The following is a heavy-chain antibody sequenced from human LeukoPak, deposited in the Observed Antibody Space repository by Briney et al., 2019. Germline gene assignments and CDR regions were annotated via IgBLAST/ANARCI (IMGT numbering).Heavy chain of an antibody. Sequence: PSETLSLTCTVSGGSISSSSYYWGWIRQPPGKGLEWIGSIYYSGSTYYNPSLKSRVTISVDTSKNQFSLKLSSVTAADTAVYYCARPSKMRSVGFGYSYGYGFDYWGQGTLVTVSS. CDR3: ARPSKMRSVGFGYSYGYGFDY. D-gene: IGHD5-18*01. V-gene: IGHV4-39*07. CDR1: GGSISSSSYY. CDR2: IYYSGST. J-gene: IGHJ4*02.